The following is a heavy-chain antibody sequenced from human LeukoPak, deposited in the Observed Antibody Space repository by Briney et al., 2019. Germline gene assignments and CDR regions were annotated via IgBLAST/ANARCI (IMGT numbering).Heavy chain of an antibody. CDR1: GYTFTGYY. J-gene: IGHJ4*02. D-gene: IGHD3-22*01. Sequence: GASVKVSCKASGYTFTGYYMHWVRQAPGQGLEWMGWINRNSGGTNYAQKFQGRVTMTRDTSISTAYMELSRLRSDDTAVYYCARSLYYDSSGYTYWGQGTLVTVSS. CDR2: INRNSGGT. CDR3: ARSLYYDSSGYTY. V-gene: IGHV1-2*02.